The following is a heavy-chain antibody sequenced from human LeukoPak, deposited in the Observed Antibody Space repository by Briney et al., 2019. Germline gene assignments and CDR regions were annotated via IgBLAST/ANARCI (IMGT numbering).Heavy chain of an antibody. D-gene: IGHD2-2*01. CDR2: ISAYNGNT. CDR1: SYTFNTYG. CDR3: ARGDPIVVVPAAMANNWFDP. J-gene: IGHJ5*02. V-gene: IGHV1-18*01. Sequence: ASVTVSCKASSYTFNTYGITWVRQAPGQGLEWMGWISAYNGNTNYAQKLQGRVTMTTDTSTSTAYMELRSLRSDDTAVYYCARGDPIVVVPAAMANNWFDPWGQGTLVTVSS.